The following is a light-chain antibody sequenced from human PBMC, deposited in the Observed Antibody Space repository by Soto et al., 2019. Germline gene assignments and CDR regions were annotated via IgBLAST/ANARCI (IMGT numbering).Light chain of an antibody. CDR1: QSVSSNY. CDR3: QQYGSSPKT. CDR2: GAS. Sequence: DIVLTQSPGTQSLSPGERATLSCRASQSVSSNYLAWYQQRPGQSPRLLIYGASTRASGIPDRFSGSGSGTDFTLTISRLEPEDFAVYYCQQYGSSPKTFGQGTRLEIK. V-gene: IGKV3-20*01. J-gene: IGKJ5*01.